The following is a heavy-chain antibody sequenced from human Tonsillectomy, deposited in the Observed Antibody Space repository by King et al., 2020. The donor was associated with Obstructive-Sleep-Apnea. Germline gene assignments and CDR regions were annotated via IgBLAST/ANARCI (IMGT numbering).Heavy chain of an antibody. D-gene: IGHD6-25*01. CDR2: IRYDGTYK. Sequence: VQLVESGGGVVQPGRSLRLSCAASRFTFSDHVMHWVRQAPGKGLEWVAFIRYDGTYKYYAESGKGRFTISRDNSRRTLFLQMNSLRNEDTAVYYCARVRPTGFMSPGSGLDVWGRGTAVTVSS. V-gene: IGHV3-30*02. CDR1: RFTFSDHV. J-gene: IGHJ6*02. CDR3: ARVRPTGFMSPGSGLDV.